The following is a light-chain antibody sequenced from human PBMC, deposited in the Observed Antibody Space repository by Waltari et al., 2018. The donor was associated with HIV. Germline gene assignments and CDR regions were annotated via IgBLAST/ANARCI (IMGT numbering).Light chain of an antibody. J-gene: IGLJ1*01. CDR1: SSDVGGYNY. CDR3: CSYAGRYTYV. Sequence: QSALTQPRSVSGSPGQSVTISCTGTSSDVGGYNYVSWYQHHPGKAPKFMIYDVTKRPSGVPDRFSGSKSGNTDSLTISGLQAEDEADYYCCSYAGRYTYVFGTGTKVTVL. CDR2: DVT. V-gene: IGLV2-11*01.